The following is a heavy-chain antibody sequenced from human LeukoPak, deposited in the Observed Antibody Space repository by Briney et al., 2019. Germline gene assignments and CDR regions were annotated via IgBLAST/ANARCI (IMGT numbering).Heavy chain of an antibody. D-gene: IGHD2-15*01. CDR3: ARDKGRSWFDP. CDR1: GGSISSSSYY. Sequence: PSETLSLTCTVSGGSISSSSYYWGWVRQPPGRGLEWIGSIYYSGSTYYNPSLKSRVTISVDTSKNQFSLKLSSVTAADTAVYYCARDKGRSWFDPWGQETLVTVSS. V-gene: IGHV4-39*07. CDR2: IYYSGST. J-gene: IGHJ5*02.